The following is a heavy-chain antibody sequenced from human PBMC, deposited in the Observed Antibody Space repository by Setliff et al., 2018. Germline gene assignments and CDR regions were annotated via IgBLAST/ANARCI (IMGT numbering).Heavy chain of an antibody. CDR3: ARDRTAYNYGMDV. CDR1: GGFLTQRY. V-gene: IGHV4-59*11. CDR2: VYYNGNT. J-gene: IGHJ6*02. Sequence: PSETLSLTCTLSGGFLTQRYWSWVRQPPGKGLEWIGYVYYNGNTNYSPSLKSRVTISADTSKNQVSLKLTSATAADTAVYYCARDRTAYNYGMDVWGQGTTVTVSS. D-gene: IGHD5-18*01.